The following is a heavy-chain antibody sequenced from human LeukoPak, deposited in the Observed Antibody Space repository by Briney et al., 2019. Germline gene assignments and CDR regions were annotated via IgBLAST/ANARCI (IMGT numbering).Heavy chain of an antibody. CDR3: ARRNTAVDVGYLDM. J-gene: IGHJ3*02. Sequence: GGSLRLSCAASGFTFSSYSMHWVRQALGKGLEWVAVTSYDESHKYYADSMKGRFTISRDNSKTTLYLQVNSLRAEDTAVYYCARRNTAVDVGYLDMWGQGTMVTVSS. D-gene: IGHD5-18*01. CDR1: GFTFSSYS. CDR2: TSYDESHK. V-gene: IGHV3-30*04.